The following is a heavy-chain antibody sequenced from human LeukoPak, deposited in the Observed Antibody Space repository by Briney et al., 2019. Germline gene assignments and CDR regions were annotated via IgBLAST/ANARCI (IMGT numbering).Heavy chain of an antibody. CDR2: IYYSGST. V-gene: IGHV4-59*01. J-gene: IGHJ3*02. CDR1: GGSISSYY. D-gene: IGHD5-24*01. Sequence: SETLSLTCTVSGGSISSYYWSWIRQPPGKGLEWIGYIYYSGSTNYNPSLKSRVTISVDTSKNQFSLKLSSVTAADMAVYYCASQREMRAFDIWGQGTMVTVSS. CDR3: ASQREMRAFDI.